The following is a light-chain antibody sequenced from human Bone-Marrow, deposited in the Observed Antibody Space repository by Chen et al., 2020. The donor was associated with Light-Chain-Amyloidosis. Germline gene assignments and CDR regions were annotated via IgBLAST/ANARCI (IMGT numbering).Light chain of an antibody. CDR2: EVT. CDR3: SSYTITKTLV. CDR1: SSDVGGDNH. V-gene: IGLV2-14*01. J-gene: IGLJ1*01. Sequence: QSALTQPASVSGSPGQSITISCTGTSSDVGGDNHVSWYQQHTDKAPKHMIYEVTNRPSWVPDRFSGSKSDNTASLTISGLQAEDEADYFCSSYTITKTLVFGSGSRVTVL.